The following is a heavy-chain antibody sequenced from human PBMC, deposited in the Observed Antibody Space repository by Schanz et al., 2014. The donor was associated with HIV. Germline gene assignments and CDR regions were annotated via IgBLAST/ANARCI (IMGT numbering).Heavy chain of an antibody. CDR3: AKIRGTRGAYDGMDV. D-gene: IGHD3-10*01. V-gene: IGHV3-33*05. CDR1: GFTFNSYG. Sequence: QVQLVESGGGVVQPGRSLRLSCAASGFTFNSYGMHWVRQAPGKGLEWVSVISYDGRNKLYADSVKGRFTISRDNSKNTMYLKMNSLRVEDTAIYYCAKIRGTRGAYDGMDVWGQGTTVTVSS. J-gene: IGHJ6*02. CDR2: ISYDGRNK.